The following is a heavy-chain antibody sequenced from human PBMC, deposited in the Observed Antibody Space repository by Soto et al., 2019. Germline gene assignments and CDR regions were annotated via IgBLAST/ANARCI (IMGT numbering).Heavy chain of an antibody. CDR2: IYYSGST. CDR3: AREKTYSSRNWFDP. D-gene: IGHD6-13*01. CDR1: GGSVSSGSYY. V-gene: IGHV4-61*01. J-gene: IGHJ5*02. Sequence: QVQLQESGPGLVKPSETLSLTCTVSGGSVSSGSYYWSWIRQPPGKGLEWIGYIYYSGSTNYNPSLKSRVTISVDTSKNQFSLKLSSVTAADTAVYYCAREKTYSSRNWFDPWGQGTLVTVSS.